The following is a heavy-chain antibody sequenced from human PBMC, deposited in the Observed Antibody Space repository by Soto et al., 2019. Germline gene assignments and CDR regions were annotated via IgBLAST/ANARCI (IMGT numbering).Heavy chain of an antibody. Sequence: SETLSLTCTVSGGSISSYYWSWIRQPPGKGLEWIGYIYYSGSTNYNPSLKNRVTISVDTSKNQFSLKLSSLTAADTAVYYCARDRWKSSWFDPWGQGTLVTVS. V-gene: IGHV4-59*01. CDR3: ARDRWKSSWFDP. D-gene: IGHD1-1*01. J-gene: IGHJ5*02. CDR2: IYYSGST. CDR1: GGSISSYY.